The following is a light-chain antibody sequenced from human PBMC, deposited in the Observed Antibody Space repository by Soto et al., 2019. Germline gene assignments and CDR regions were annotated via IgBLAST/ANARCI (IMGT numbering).Light chain of an antibody. Sequence: QSVLTQPASVSGSPGQSITISCTGTSSDVGSYNLVSWYQHHPGKAPKFMIYEVSKRPSGVSNRFSGSKSDNTASLTISGLQAEDEADYYCCSYAGTRTFVFGSGTRSPS. V-gene: IGLV2-23*02. CDR1: SSDVGSYNL. CDR2: EVS. J-gene: IGLJ1*01. CDR3: CSYAGTRTFV.